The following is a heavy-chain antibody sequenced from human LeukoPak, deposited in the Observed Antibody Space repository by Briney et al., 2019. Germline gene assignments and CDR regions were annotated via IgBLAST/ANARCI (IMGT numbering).Heavy chain of an antibody. V-gene: IGHV4-59*12. D-gene: IGHD3-10*01. CDR2: IYYSGST. J-gene: IGHJ4*02. Sequence: SETLSLTCTVSGGSISSYYWSWIRQPPGKGLEWIGYIYYSGSTNYNPSLKSRVTISVDTSKNQFSLKLSSVTAADTAVYYCARRRMVRGVTDYWGQGTLVTVSS. CDR1: GGSISSYY. CDR3: ARRRMVRGVTDY.